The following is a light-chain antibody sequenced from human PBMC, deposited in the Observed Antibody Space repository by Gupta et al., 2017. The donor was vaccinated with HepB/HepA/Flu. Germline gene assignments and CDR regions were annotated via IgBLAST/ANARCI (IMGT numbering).Light chain of an antibody. J-gene: IGKJ2*01. V-gene: IGKV1-17*01. CDR2: GAG. CDR3: LQDATYPRT. Sequence: DIQMTQSPFSLSASAGDRVTITCRASQDIENELSWYQQKEGKVPKRLIYGAGNLESGVPFRFSGSRSGTEFTLTISRLQPEDFATYYCLQDATYPRTFGQGTRLEIK. CDR1: QDIENE.